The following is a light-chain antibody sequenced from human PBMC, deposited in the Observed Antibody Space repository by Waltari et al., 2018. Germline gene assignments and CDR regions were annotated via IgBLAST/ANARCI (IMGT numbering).Light chain of an antibody. CDR1: QSSSTN. CDR3: QQYDDWPAT. CDR2: NGA. J-gene: IGKJ1*01. V-gene: IGKV3-15*01. Sequence: ERVMTQSPDILSVSPGETVTLSCRASQSSSTNVAWYQHKPGQAPRLLIYNGATGDTGIPATFSGSGSGTEFTLTISSLQPEDFAVYFCQQYDDWPATFGQGTKVEI.